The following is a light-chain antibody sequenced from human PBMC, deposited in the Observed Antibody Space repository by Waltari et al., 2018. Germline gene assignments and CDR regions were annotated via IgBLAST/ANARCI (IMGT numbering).Light chain of an antibody. CDR3: QQTYTTPTWT. V-gene: IGKV1-39*01. CDR2: AAS. Sequence: DIQMTQSPLSLSASVGDRVTITCRARQTISKYLNWYQQKPGKAPKLLFHAASRLQSGAPSRFSVSGSETEFTLTINSLQLEDCAIYYCQQTYTTPTWTFGQGTRVDIK. CDR1: QTISKY. J-gene: IGKJ1*01.